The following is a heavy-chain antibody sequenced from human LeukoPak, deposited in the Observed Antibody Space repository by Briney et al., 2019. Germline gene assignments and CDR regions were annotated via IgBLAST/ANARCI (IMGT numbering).Heavy chain of an antibody. CDR1: GGSISSYY. V-gene: IGHV4-59*12. CDR3: ARGLGSHYRIPSY. J-gene: IGHJ4*02. Sequence: SETLSLTCTVSGGSISSYYWSWIRQPPGKGLEWIGYIYYSGSTNYNPSLKSRVTISVDTSKNQFSLKLSSVTAADTAVYYCARGLGSHYRIPSYWGQGTLVTVSS. CDR2: IYYSGST. D-gene: IGHD1-26*01.